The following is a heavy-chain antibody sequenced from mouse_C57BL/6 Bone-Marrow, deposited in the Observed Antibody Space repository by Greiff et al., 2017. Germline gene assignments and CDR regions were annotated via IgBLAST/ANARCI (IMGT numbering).Heavy chain of an antibody. J-gene: IGHJ1*03. Sequence: EVKLVESGGGLVQPGGSMKLSCVASGFTFSNYWMNWVRQSPEKGLEWVAQIRLKSDNYATHYAESVKGRFTISRDDSKSSVYLQMNNLRAEDTGIYYCTRGYSNYGYFDVWGTGTTVTVSS. D-gene: IGHD2-5*01. V-gene: IGHV6-3*01. CDR2: IRLKSDNYAT. CDR3: TRGYSNYGYFDV. CDR1: GFTFSNYW.